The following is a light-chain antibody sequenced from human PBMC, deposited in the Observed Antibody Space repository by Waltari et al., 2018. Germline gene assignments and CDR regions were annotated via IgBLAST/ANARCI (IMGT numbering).Light chain of an antibody. CDR2: AAF. CDR3: QQSYSTPLG. V-gene: IGKV1-39*01. CDR1: QSISSY. J-gene: IGKJ3*01. Sequence: DIQMTQSPSSLSASVGDRVTITCRASQSISSYLNWYQQKPGKAPKLLIYAAFNLKSGVPSRFSGSGSGTDFILTISSLQPEDFATYYCQQSYSTPLGFGPGTKVDIK.